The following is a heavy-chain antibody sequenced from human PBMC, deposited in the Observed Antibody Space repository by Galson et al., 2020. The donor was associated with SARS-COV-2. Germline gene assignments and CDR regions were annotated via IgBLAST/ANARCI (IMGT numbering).Heavy chain of an antibody. CDR3: AKDWGTGFCTDGVCYAGSDY. V-gene: IGHV3-30*02. Sequence: GESLKISCAAYGVFFSNYGMPWVRQAPGKGLEWVAFIPSDSSNDDYTDSVKGRFTISRDNSKNTLYLQMNSLRAEDTALYYCAKDWGTGFCTDGVCYAGSDYWGQGTLVTVSS. CDR2: IPSDSSND. CDR1: GVFFSNYG. D-gene: IGHD2-8*01. J-gene: IGHJ4*02.